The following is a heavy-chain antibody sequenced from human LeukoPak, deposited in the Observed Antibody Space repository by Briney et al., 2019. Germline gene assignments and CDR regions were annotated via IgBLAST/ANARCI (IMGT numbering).Heavy chain of an antibody. J-gene: IGHJ4*02. V-gene: IGHV1-18*01. CDR3: ARDQGWIQLWSLDY. CDR1: GYTFTSYG. Sequence: RWAAVKVSCKASGYTFTSYGISWVRQAPGQGLEWMGWISAYKGNTNYAQKLQGRVTMTTDTSTSTAYMELRSLRSDDTAVYYCARDQGWIQLWSLDYWGQGTLVTVSS. CDR2: ISAYKGNT. D-gene: IGHD5-18*01.